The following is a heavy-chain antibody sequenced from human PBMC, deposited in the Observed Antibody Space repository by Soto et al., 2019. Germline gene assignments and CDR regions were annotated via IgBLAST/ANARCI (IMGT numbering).Heavy chain of an antibody. CDR3: ATSGRRYFDWLG. J-gene: IGHJ4*02. CDR2: IYYSGST. CDR1: GGSISSSSYY. D-gene: IGHD3-9*01. Sequence: QLQLQESGPGLVKPSETLSLTCTVSGGSISSSSYYWGWIRQPPGKGLEWIGSIYYSGSTYYNPSLKSRVTISVDTSKNQFALKLSSVTAADTAVDFCATSGRRYFDWLGWCQGTLVTVSS. V-gene: IGHV4-39*01.